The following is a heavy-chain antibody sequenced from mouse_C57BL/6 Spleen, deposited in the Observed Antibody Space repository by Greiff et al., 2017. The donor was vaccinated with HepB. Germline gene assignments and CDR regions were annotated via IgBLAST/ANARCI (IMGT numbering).Heavy chain of an antibody. V-gene: IGHV5-6*02. J-gene: IGHJ2*01. Sequence: EVKLVESGGDLVKPGGSLKLSCAASGFTFSSYGMSWVRQTPDKRLEWVATISSGGSYTYYPDSVKGRFTISRDNAKNTLYLQMSSLKSEDTAMYYCASSYDGYYVGYFDYWGQGTTLTVSS. CDR1: GFTFSSYG. CDR2: ISSGGSYT. D-gene: IGHD2-3*01. CDR3: ASSYDGYYVGYFDY.